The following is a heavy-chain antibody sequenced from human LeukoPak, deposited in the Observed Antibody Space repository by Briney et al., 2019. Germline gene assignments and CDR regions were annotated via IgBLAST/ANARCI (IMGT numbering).Heavy chain of an antibody. CDR1: GFTFSDYY. Sequence: GGSLRLSCAASGFTFSDYYMSWIRQAPGKGLEWVSCISSSGSTIYYADSVKGRFTISRDNAKNSLYLQMNSLRAEDTAVYYCAAKRYGDYIVDYWGQGTLVTVSS. V-gene: IGHV3-11*04. D-gene: IGHD4-17*01. CDR2: ISSSGSTI. J-gene: IGHJ4*02. CDR3: AAKRYGDYIVDY.